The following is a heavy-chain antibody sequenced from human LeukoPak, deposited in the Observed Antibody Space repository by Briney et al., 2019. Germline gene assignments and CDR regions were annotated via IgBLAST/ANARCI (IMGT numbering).Heavy chain of an antibody. D-gene: IGHD3-10*01. CDR2: INPSGGST. CDR3: ARDFYGSGSYPAPGEY. J-gene: IGHJ4*02. CDR1: GYTFTSYY. Sequence: GASVKVSCKASGYTFTSYYMHWVRQAPGQGLEWMGIINPSGGSTSYAQKFQGRVTMTRDTSTSTVYMELSSLRSEDTAVYYCARDFYGSGSYPAPGEYWGQGTLVTVSS. V-gene: IGHV1-46*01.